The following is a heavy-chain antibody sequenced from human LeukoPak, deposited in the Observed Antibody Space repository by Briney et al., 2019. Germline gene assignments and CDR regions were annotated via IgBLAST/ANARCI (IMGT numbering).Heavy chain of an antibody. Sequence: GGSLRLSCAASGFTFSSYAMSWVRQAPGKGLEWVSAISGSGGSTYYADSVKGRFTIPRDNSKNTLYLQMNSLRAEDTAVYYCAKDPEPEYSSGWYNWGQGTLVTVSS. D-gene: IGHD6-19*01. CDR3: AKDPEPEYSSGWYN. CDR2: ISGSGGST. CDR1: GFTFSSYA. V-gene: IGHV3-23*01. J-gene: IGHJ4*02.